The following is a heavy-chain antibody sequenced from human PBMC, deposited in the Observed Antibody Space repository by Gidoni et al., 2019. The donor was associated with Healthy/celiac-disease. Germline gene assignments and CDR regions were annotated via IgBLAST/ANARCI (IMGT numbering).Heavy chain of an antibody. D-gene: IGHD6-19*01. CDR2: INAGNGNT. V-gene: IGHV1-3*01. CDR1: GYTFTSYA. Sequence: QVQLVQSGAEVKKPGASVKVSCKASGYTFTSYAMHWVRQAPGQRLEWMGWINAGNGNTKYSQKFQGRVTITRDTSASTAYMELSSLRSEDTAVYYCARDNISGWYKGWFDPWGQGTLVTVSS. J-gene: IGHJ5*02. CDR3: ARDNISGWYKGWFDP.